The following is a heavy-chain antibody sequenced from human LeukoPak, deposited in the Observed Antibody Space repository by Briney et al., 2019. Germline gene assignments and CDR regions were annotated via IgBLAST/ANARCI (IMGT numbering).Heavy chain of an antibody. J-gene: IGHJ4*02. CDR3: ARETYCTNTSCPIGDHFDY. V-gene: IGHV3-21*01. CDR2: ISTGSNYI. D-gene: IGHD2-2*01. Sequence: GGSLRLSCAASGFTFSTYSLTWVRQAPGKGLEWVSSISTGSNYIYYADSVKGRFTISRDNAKNSLYLQMNSLRAEDTAVYYCARETYCTNTSCPIGDHFDYWGQRTLVTVSS. CDR1: GFTFSTYS.